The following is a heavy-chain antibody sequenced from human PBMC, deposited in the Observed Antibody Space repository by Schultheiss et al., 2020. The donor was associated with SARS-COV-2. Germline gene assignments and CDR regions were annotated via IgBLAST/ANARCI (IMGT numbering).Heavy chain of an antibody. J-gene: IGHJ5*02. V-gene: IGHV1-18*01. Sequence: ASVKVSCQASGYRFTRYSMTWVRQAPGQGLEWVGWISTYTGRTNYARKFQGRVTLTTDTSTSTAYMDLRSLTSDDTALYYCARGPTHDYGSGIFDPWGQGTLVTVSS. CDR2: ISTYTGRT. D-gene: IGHD3-10*01. CDR1: GYRFTRYS. CDR3: ARGPTHDYGSGIFDP.